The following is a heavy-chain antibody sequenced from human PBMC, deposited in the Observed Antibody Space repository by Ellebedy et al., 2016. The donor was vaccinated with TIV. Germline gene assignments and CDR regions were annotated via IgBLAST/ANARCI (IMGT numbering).Heavy chain of an antibody. CDR3: TTEMPRASGWYSPDY. Sequence: PSETLSLTCAASGFTFTNAWMTRVRQAPGRGLEWVGRIKSTTNGGTTEYAAPVKGRFTISRDDSKNTLFLQMNSLKTEDTAVYYCTTEMPRASGWYSPDYWGQGTLVTVSS. D-gene: IGHD6-19*01. V-gene: IGHV3-15*01. CDR1: GFTFTNAW. J-gene: IGHJ4*02. CDR2: IKSTTNGGTT.